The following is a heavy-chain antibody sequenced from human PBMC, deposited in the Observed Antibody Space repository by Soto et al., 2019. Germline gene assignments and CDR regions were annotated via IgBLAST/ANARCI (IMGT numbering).Heavy chain of an antibody. D-gene: IGHD6-13*01. CDR1: GGSISEKY. J-gene: IGHJ5*02. CDR2: IFANGHT. V-gene: IGHV4-4*07. Sequence: SETLSLTCIVSGGSISEKYWNWVRQPPGKGLEWIGLIFANGHTDYNPSLQSRVTMSVDASKNQFSLRLTSINAADTAVYYCVASLAASGLNWLDPWGRGTLVTVSS. CDR3: VASLAASGLNWLDP.